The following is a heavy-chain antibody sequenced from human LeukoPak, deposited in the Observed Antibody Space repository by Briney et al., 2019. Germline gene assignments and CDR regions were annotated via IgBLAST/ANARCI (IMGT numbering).Heavy chain of an antibody. CDR3: ARSPTYDSSGFN. CDR1: GFTFSGYE. CDR2: ISSSGSTI. D-gene: IGHD3-22*01. Sequence: GGSLRHSCAASGFTFSGYEMNWVRQAPGKGLEWVSYISSSGSTIYYADSVKGRFTISRDNAKNSLYLQMNSLRAEDTAVYYCARSPTYDSSGFNWGQGTLVTVSS. V-gene: IGHV3-48*03. J-gene: IGHJ4*02.